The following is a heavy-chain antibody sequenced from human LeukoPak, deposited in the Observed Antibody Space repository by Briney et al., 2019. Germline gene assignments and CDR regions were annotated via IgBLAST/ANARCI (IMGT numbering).Heavy chain of an antibody. CDR1: GYSFTSYW. CDR3: ARARYSANYFDY. J-gene: IGHJ4*01. Sequence: GESLKISCKGSGYSFTSYWIGWVRQMPGKGLEWMGIIYPGDSDTAYSPSFRGQVTVSADKSISTAYLQWSSLKASDTAMYYCARARYSANYFDYWGPGTLVTASS. V-gene: IGHV5-51*01. CDR2: IYPGDSDT. D-gene: IGHD2-15*01.